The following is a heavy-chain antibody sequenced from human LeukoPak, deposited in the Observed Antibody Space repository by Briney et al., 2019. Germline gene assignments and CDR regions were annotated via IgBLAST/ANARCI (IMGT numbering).Heavy chain of an antibody. CDR2: IGTAGDP. J-gene: IGHJ4*02. V-gene: IGHV3-13*05. CDR3: ARGDGSGSPYFDY. Sequence: GGSLRLSCASSGFTFSSYDMHWVRQATGKGPEWVSAIGTAGDPYYPGSVKGRFTISRENAKNSLYLQMNSLRAGDTAVYYCARGDGSGSPYFDYWGQGTLVTVSS. D-gene: IGHD3-10*01. CDR1: GFTFSSYD.